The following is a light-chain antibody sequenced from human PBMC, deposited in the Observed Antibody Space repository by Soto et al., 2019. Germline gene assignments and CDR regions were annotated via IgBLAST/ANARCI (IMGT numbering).Light chain of an antibody. Sequence: DIVMTQSPDSLAVSLGERASINCKSSQSVLYSSNNKNYLAWYQQKPGQPPKLLIYWASTRESGVPDRFSGSGSGTDFTLTISSLQAEDVAVYYCQQYYGAPLTFGGGTTGDIK. V-gene: IGKV4-1*01. J-gene: IGKJ4*01. CDR3: QQYYGAPLT. CDR2: WAS. CDR1: QSVLYSSNNKNY.